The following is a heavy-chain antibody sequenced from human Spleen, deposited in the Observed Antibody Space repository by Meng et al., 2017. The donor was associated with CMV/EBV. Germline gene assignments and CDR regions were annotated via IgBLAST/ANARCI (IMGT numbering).Heavy chain of an antibody. Sequence: GGSLRLSCAASGFTVSSNYMSWVRQAPGKGLEWVSVIYSGGSTYYADSVKGRFTISRDNSKNTLYLQMNSLRTEDTAVYFCARGSRGAVAGTVDYWGHGTLVTVSS. D-gene: IGHD6-19*01. CDR3: ARGSRGAVAGTVDY. J-gene: IGHJ4*01. CDR2: IYSGGST. V-gene: IGHV3-66*02. CDR1: GFTVSSNY.